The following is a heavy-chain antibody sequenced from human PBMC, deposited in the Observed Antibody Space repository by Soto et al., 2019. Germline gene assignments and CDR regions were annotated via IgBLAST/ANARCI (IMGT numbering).Heavy chain of an antibody. CDR3: ARVRLLVWFYDY. D-gene: IGHD2-8*02. CDR2: IYYSGST. V-gene: IGHV4-61*01. CDR1: GGSVSSGSYY. J-gene: IGHJ4*02. Sequence: PSETLSLTCTVSGGSVSSGSYYWSWIRQPPGKGLEWIGYIYYSGSTNYNPSLKSRVTISVDTSKNQFSLKLSSVTAADTAVYYCARVRLLVWFYDYWGQGTLVTVSS.